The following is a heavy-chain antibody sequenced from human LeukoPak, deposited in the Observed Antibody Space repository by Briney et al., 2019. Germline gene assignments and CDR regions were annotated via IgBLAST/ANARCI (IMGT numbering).Heavy chain of an antibody. CDR3: ARVVDHDCGDYYLDY. CDR1: GGSFSGYY. D-gene: IGHD4-17*01. Sequence: SETLSLTCAVYGGSFSGYYWSWIRQPPGKGLEWIGEINHSGSTNYNPSLKSRVTISVDTSKNQFSLKLSSVTAADTAVYYCARVVDHDCGDYYLDYWGQGTLVTVSS. J-gene: IGHJ4*02. CDR2: INHSGST. V-gene: IGHV4-34*01.